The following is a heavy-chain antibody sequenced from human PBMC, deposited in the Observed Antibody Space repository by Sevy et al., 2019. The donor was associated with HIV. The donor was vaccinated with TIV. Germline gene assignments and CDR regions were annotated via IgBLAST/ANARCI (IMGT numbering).Heavy chain of an antibody. CDR2: ISGSQDAI. V-gene: IGHV3-23*01. J-gene: IGHJ6*02. Sequence: GGSLRLSCIASGLPFNIYAMNWVRQAPGKGLEWVASISGSQDAIYYADSVKGRFTISRDNSKNTVYLEMNSLRNEDTAIYFCANAYSGSYSHSYLYALDVWGQGTTVTVSS. CDR3: ANAYSGSYSHSYLYALDV. CDR1: GLPFNIYA. D-gene: IGHD1-26*01.